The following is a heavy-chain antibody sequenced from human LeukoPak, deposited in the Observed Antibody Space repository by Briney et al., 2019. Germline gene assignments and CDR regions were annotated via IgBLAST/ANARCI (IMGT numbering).Heavy chain of an antibody. J-gene: IGHJ4*02. CDR3: ANAGDLFRSLNY. V-gene: IGHV3-11*04. Sequence: GGSLRLSCAASGFTFSDYYMSWIRQAPGKGLEWVSYISRSGNTIYYADSVKGRFTISRDNAKNSLYLQMNSLRAEDTAVYYCANAGDLFRSLNYWGQGTLVTVSS. CDR1: GFTFSDYY. D-gene: IGHD2-21*02. CDR2: ISRSGNTI.